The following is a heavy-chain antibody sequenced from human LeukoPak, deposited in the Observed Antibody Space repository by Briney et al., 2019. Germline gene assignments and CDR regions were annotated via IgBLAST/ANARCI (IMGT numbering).Heavy chain of an antibody. D-gene: IGHD3-16*01. V-gene: IGHV3-74*01. CDR1: GFTFNSYW. Sequence: GGSLRLSCKVSGFTFNSYWMHWVRLAPGKGLVWVARMNNDGRVISYADSVKGRFTISRDNAKNTLYLQMNSLRAEDTAVYYCAREFEATGFWALDYWGQGTLVTASS. J-gene: IGHJ4*02. CDR3: AREFEATGFWALDY. CDR2: MNNDGRVI.